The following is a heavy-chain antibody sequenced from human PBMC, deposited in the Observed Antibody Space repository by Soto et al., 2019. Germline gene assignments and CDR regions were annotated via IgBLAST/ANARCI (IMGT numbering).Heavy chain of an antibody. D-gene: IGHD6-6*01. CDR2: IYYSGST. CDR1: GGSISSSSYY. Sequence: SETLSLTCTVSGGSISSSSYYWGWIRQPPGKGLEWIGSIYYSGSTYYNPSLKSRVTISVDTSKNQFSLKLSSVTAADTAVYYCARDGSSSYYYYGMDVWGQGTTVTVSS. J-gene: IGHJ6*02. CDR3: ARDGSSSYYYYGMDV. V-gene: IGHV4-39*01.